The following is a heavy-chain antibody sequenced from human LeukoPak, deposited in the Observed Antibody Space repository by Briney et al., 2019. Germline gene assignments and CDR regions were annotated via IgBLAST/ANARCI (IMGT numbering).Heavy chain of an antibody. Sequence: GGSLRLSCAVSGFSVSGYWMTWVREAPGKGLEWVANIKQDGSEKNYVDSVKGRFTISRDNAENSLFLQMNSLRVEDTAVYYCAREWQGGIAAAGTRIEGDYWGQGTLVAVSS. CDR2: IKQDGSEK. D-gene: IGHD6-13*01. V-gene: IGHV3-7*01. J-gene: IGHJ4*02. CDR1: GFSVSGYW. CDR3: AREWQGGIAAAGTRIEGDY.